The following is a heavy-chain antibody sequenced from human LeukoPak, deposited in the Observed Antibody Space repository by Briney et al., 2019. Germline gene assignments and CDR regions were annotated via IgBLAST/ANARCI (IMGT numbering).Heavy chain of an antibody. D-gene: IGHD3-9*01. CDR2: IRTSSEGANLA. CDR1: GFSFRDYP. CDR3: ATDKRYAFDY. J-gene: IGHJ4*02. Sequence: GGSLRLSCATSGFSFRDYPMNWVRQAPGKGLEWVSNIRTSSEGANLAFYADSVKGRVTFSRDDAKNTLYLHMHSLRDDDTAVYYCATDKRYAFDYWGQGILVTVSS. V-gene: IGHV3-21*05.